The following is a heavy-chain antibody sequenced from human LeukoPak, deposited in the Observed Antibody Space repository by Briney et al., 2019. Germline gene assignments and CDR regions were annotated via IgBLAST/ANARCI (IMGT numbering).Heavy chain of an antibody. J-gene: IGHJ4*02. CDR1: GGSISSGSYY. CDR3: ASGTPLDY. CDR2: INTSGST. Sequence: SETLSLTCTVSGGSISSGSYYWSWIRQPAGKGLEWIGRINTSGSTNYNPSLKSRVTISVDTSKNQFSLKLSSVTAADTAVYYCASGTPLDYWGQGTPVTVSS. D-gene: IGHD1-1*01. V-gene: IGHV4-61*02.